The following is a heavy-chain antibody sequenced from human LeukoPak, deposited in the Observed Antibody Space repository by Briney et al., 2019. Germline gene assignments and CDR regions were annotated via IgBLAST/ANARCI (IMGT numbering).Heavy chain of an antibody. J-gene: IGHJ4*02. CDR1: GFTFSSYE. CDR2: ISSSGSTT. CDR3: ARRYCSSTSCTLDY. D-gene: IGHD2-2*01. V-gene: IGHV3-48*03. Sequence: QPGGSLRLSCAASGFTFSSYEMNWVRQAPGKGLEWVSYISSSGSTTYNADSVKGLFTISRDNAKTSLYLQMNSLRAEDTAVYYCARRYCSSTSCTLDYWGQGTLVTVSS.